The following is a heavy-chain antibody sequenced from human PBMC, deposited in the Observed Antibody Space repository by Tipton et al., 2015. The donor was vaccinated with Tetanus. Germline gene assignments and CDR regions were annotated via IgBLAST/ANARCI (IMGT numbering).Heavy chain of an antibody. D-gene: IGHD5-12*01. CDR2: IYQTDST. V-gene: IGHV4-30-2*01. CDR3: VRGRGLGAYSFGFEY. J-gene: IGHJ4*02. CDR1: GGLITTGGYS. Sequence: LRLSCTVSGGLITTGGYSWGWIRQPPGGQGLEWLGYIYQTDSTYYNPSVRSRLTLSLQRSKNQVSLKLISVTAADTAVYYCVRGRGLGAYSFGFEYWGQGAQVTVSS.